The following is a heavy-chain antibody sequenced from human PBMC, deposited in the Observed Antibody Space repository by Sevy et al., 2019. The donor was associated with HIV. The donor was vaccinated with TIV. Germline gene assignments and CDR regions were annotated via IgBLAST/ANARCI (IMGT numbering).Heavy chain of an antibody. CDR2: IYYSGST. Sequence: SETLSLTCTVSGGSISSSSYYWGWIRQPPGKGLEWIGSIYYSGSTYYNPSLKSRVTISVDTSKNQFSLKLSYVTAADTAVYYCARQGYSSGWRHNWFDPWGQGTLVTVSS. CDR3: ARQGYSSGWRHNWFDP. CDR1: GGSISSSSYY. V-gene: IGHV4-39*01. D-gene: IGHD6-19*01. J-gene: IGHJ5*02.